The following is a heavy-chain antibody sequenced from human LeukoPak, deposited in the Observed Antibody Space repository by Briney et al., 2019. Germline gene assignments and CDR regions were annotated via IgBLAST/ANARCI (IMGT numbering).Heavy chain of an antibody. D-gene: IGHD2-2*01. Sequence: ASVKVSCKASGYTFTSYGISWVRQAPGQGLEWMGWISAYNGNTNYAQKLQGRVTMTTDTSTSTAYMELRSLRSDDTAVYYCARDIVVVPAAFMDYYYYGMDVWGQGTTVTVSS. CDR2: ISAYNGNT. CDR1: GYTFTSYG. J-gene: IGHJ6*02. V-gene: IGHV1-18*01. CDR3: ARDIVVVPAAFMDYYYYGMDV.